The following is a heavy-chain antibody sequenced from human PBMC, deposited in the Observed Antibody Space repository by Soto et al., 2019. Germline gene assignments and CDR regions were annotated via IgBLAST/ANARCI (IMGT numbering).Heavy chain of an antibody. Sequence: SETLSLTCTVSGGSFTNYYWSWIRQPPGRGLEWIGYIYNTGSTNYNPSLKSRVTISVDTSKNQFSLKLSSVTAADTAVYYCAREKPYSSSWYHDYWGQGTLVTVSS. V-gene: IGHV4-59*12. CDR3: AREKPYSSSWYHDY. J-gene: IGHJ4*02. CDR2: IYNTGST. CDR1: GGSFTNYY. D-gene: IGHD6-13*01.